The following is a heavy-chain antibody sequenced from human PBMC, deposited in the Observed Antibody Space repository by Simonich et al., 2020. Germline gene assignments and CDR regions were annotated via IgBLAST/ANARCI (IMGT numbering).Heavy chain of an antibody. CDR3: ARANERDY. V-gene: IGHV3-21*01. CDR1: GFTFSSYS. CDR2: ISSSSSYI. J-gene: IGHJ4*02. Sequence: EVQLVESGGGLVKPGGSLRLSCAASGFTFSSYSMNWVRQAPGKGLEGVSSISSSSSYIYYADSVKGRLPISRDNAKNSLYLQMNSLRAEDTAVYYCARANERDYWGQGTLVTVSS. D-gene: IGHD1-1*01.